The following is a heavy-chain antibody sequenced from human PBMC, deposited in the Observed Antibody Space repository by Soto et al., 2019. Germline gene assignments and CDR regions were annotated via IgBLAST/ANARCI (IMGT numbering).Heavy chain of an antibody. CDR2: IYHSGST. D-gene: IGHD2-21*01. CDR1: GGSISSCGYS. Sequence: TLARTFAVSGGSISSCGYSWSWIRQPPGKVLEWIGYIYHSGSTYYNPSLKSRVNISVYRSKNQFSLKLSSVTAADTAVYYCARSDLEGIDEGGQGTLVT. V-gene: IGHV4-30-2*05. J-gene: IGHJ1*01. CDR3: ARSDLEGIDE.